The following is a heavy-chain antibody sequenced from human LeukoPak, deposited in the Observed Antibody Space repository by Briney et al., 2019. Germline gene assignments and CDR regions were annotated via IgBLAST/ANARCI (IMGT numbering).Heavy chain of an antibody. CDR2: IYTSGST. CDR3: ARGAYNWNSYYFDY. V-gene: IGHV4-4*07. D-gene: IGHD1-7*01. Sequence: PSEALSLTCTVSGGSISSYYWSWLRQPAGKGLEWIGRIYTSGSTHYNPSLKSRVTISVDKSKNQFSLKLSSVTAADTAVYYCARGAYNWNSYYFDYWGQGTLVTVSS. CDR1: GGSISSYY. J-gene: IGHJ4*02.